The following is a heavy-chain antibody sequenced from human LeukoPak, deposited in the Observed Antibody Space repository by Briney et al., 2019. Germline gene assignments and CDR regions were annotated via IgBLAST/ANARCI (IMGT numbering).Heavy chain of an antibody. Sequence: PSQTLSLTCTVSGGSISSGGYYWSWIWQPPGKGLEWIGYIYHSGSTYYNPSLKSRVTISVDRSKNQFSLKLSSVTAADTAVYYCARVGGWQWLGNWFDPWGQGTLVTVSS. J-gene: IGHJ5*02. CDR3: ARVGGWQWLGNWFDP. CDR1: GGSISSGGYY. D-gene: IGHD6-19*01. CDR2: IYHSGST. V-gene: IGHV4-30-2*01.